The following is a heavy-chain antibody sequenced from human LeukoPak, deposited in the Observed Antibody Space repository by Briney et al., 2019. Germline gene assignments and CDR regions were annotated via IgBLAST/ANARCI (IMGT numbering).Heavy chain of an antibody. CDR3: ARSLGSSSSPDAFGI. CDR1: GGTFSSYA. Sequence: ASVKVSCKASGGTFSSYAISWVRQAPGQGLEWMGRIIPILGIANYAQRFQGRVTITADKSTSTAYMELSSLRSEDTAVYYCARSLGSSSSPDAFGIWGQGTMVTVSS. V-gene: IGHV1-69*04. J-gene: IGHJ3*02. D-gene: IGHD6-13*01. CDR2: IIPILGIA.